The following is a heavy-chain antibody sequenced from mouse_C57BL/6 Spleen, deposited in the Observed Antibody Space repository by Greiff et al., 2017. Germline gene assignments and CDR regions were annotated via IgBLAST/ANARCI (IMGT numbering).Heavy chain of an antibody. CDR2: INPSNGGT. Sequence: QVQLQQPGTELVKPGASVKLSCKASGYTFTSYWMHWVKQRPGQGLEWIGNINPSNGGTNYNEKFKSKATLTVDQSSSTAYMQLSSLTSEDAAVYYCASSGIYYGNFYYLDYWGQGTTLTVSS. CDR1: GYTFTSYW. D-gene: IGHD2-1*01. CDR3: ASSGIYYGNFYYLDY. J-gene: IGHJ2*01. V-gene: IGHV1-53*01.